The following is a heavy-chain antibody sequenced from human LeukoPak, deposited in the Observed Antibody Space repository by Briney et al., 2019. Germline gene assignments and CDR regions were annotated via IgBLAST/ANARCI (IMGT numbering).Heavy chain of an antibody. Sequence: GGSLRLSCAASGFTFSNYAMSWVRQAPGKGLEWVSGLSSSGGTTYYADSVKGRFTISRDNSKSMMYLGMNSLRAEDTAVYYCAELGITMIGGVWGKGTTVTISS. V-gene: IGHV3-23*01. CDR1: GFTFSNYA. J-gene: IGHJ6*04. CDR3: AELGITMIGGV. CDR2: LSSSGGTT. D-gene: IGHD3-10*02.